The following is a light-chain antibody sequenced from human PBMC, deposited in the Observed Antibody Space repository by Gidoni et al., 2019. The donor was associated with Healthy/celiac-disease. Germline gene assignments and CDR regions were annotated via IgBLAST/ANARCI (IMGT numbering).Light chain of an antibody. CDR1: SRDVVGYNY. Sequence: QSALTQPRSVSGSPGQSVTISCTGTSRDVVGYNYVSWYQQHPGKAPKLMIYDVSKRPSGVPDRFSGSKSGNTASLTISGLQAEDEADYYCCSYAGSYTLYVFGTGTKVTVL. J-gene: IGLJ1*01. CDR2: DVS. CDR3: CSYAGSYTLYV. V-gene: IGLV2-11*01.